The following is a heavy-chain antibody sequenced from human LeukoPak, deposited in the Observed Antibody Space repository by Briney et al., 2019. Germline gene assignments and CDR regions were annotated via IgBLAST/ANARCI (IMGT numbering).Heavy chain of an antibody. CDR1: RFTFSSYA. CDR3: AKFGGGYDSDDAFDI. Sequence: PGGSLRLSCAASRFTFSSYAMSWVRQAPGKGLEWVSAISGSGGSTYYADSVKGRFTISRDNSKNTLYLQMNSLRDEDTAVYYCAKFGGGYDSDDAFDIWGQGTMVTVSS. J-gene: IGHJ3*02. V-gene: IGHV3-23*01. CDR2: ISGSGGST. D-gene: IGHD5-12*01.